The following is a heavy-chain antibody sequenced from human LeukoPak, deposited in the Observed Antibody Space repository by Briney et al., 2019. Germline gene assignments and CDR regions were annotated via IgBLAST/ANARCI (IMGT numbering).Heavy chain of an antibody. CDR3: PRVPQGLPYYYYYGMDL. J-gene: IGHJ6*02. CDR2: INHSGST. Sequence: PSEPLSLTCAVYGGSFSGYYWSWIRQPPGKGLEWIGEINHSGSTNYNPSHERRVTIPAEISKTQFYPQLRSVTAADTAVYHRPRVPQGLPYYYYYGMDLWGQGTTVTVSS. CDR1: GGSFSGYY. V-gene: IGHV4-34*01.